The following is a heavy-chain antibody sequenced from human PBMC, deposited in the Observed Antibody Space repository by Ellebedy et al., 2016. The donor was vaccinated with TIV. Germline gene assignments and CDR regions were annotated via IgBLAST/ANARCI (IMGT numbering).Heavy chain of an antibody. CDR1: GYTFTNYY. J-gene: IGHJ6*02. V-gene: IGHV1-46*01. D-gene: IGHD3-10*01. Sequence: AASVKVSCKASGYTFTNYYMHWVRQAPGQGLEWMGKINPSGGSTSNAHHLQGRISMTRDTSTSTVYMELSSLRSEDTAMYYCARRMGRGVKGKFPLDVWGQGTTVIVSS. CDR2: INPSGGST. CDR3: ARRMGRGVKGKFPLDV.